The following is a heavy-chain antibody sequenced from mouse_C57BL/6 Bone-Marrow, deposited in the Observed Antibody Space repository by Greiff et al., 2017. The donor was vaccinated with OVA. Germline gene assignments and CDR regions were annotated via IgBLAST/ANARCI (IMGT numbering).Heavy chain of an antibody. CDR1: GYTFTSYW. V-gene: IGHV1-74*01. J-gene: IGHJ4*01. CDR3: ARESYYYGINYAMDY. Sequence: QVQLQQPGAELVKPGASVKVSCKASGYTFTSYWMHWVKQRPGQGLEWIGRIHPSDSDTNYNQKFKGKATLTVDKPSSTAYMQLSSLTSEDSAVYYCARESYYYGINYAMDYWGQGTSVTVSS. D-gene: IGHD1-1*01. CDR2: IHPSDSDT.